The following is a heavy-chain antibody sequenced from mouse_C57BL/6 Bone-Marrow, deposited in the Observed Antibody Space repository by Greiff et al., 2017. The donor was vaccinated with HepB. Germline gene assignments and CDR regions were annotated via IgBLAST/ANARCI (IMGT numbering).Heavy chain of an antibody. CDR1: GFTFSSYA. D-gene: IGHD4-1*01. CDR2: ISSGGDYI. CDR3: TRDPWGYYFDY. V-gene: IGHV5-9-1*02. J-gene: IGHJ2*01. Sequence: EVKVVESGEGLVKPGGSLKLSCAASGFTFSSYAMSWVRQTPEKRLEWVAYISSGGDYIYYADTVKGRFTISRDNARNTLYLQMGSLKSEDTAMYYCTRDPWGYYFDYWGQGTTLTVSS.